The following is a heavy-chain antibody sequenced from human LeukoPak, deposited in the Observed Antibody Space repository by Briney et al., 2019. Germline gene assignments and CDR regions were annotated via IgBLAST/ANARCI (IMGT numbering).Heavy chain of an antibody. D-gene: IGHD1-26*01. CDR1: GGSISSSSYY. J-gene: IGHJ4*02. V-gene: IGHV4-39*01. CDR2: IYYSGST. CDR3: ARLRIVGATIDY. Sequence: SSETLSLTXTVSGGSISSSSYYWGWICQPPGKGLEWIGSIYYSGSTYYNPSLKSRVTISVDTSKNQFSLKLSSVTAADTAVYYCARLRIVGATIDYWGQGTLVTVSS.